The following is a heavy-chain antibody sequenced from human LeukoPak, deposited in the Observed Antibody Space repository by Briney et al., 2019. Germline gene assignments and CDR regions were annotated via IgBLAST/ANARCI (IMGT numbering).Heavy chain of an antibody. Sequence: GGSLRLSCAASGFTFSSYNMNWVRQAPGKGPKWVSSITSSSSYIYYADSVKGRFTISRDNAKNSLYLQMDSLRVEDTAVYYCARVHYDFWSGYEYYFDYWGQGTLVTVSS. CDR1: GFTFSSYN. CDR3: ARVHYDFWSGYEYYFDY. D-gene: IGHD3-3*01. CDR2: ITSSSSYI. J-gene: IGHJ4*02. V-gene: IGHV3-21*06.